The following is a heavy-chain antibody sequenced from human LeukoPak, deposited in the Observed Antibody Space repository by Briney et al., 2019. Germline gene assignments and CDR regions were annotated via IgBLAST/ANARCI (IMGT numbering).Heavy chain of an antibody. CDR3: AREVRSSGYVNWFDP. D-gene: IGHD3-22*01. V-gene: IGHV3-53*01. CDR2: IYSGGST. Sequence: GGSLRLSCAASGFTVSSNYINWVRQAPGKGLEWVSVIYSGGSTYYADSVKGRFTISRDNSKNTLYLQMNSLRAEDTAVYYCAREVRSSGYVNWFDPWGQGTLVTVSS. J-gene: IGHJ5*02. CDR1: GFTVSSNY.